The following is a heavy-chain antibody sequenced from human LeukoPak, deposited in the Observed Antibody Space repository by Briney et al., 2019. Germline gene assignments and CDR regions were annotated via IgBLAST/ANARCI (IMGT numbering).Heavy chain of an antibody. CDR3: ARGPHWDPHFDY. D-gene: IGHD7-27*01. CDR1: GYTFTGYY. V-gene: IGHV1-2*02. CDR2: INPNSGGT. Sequence: ASVKVSSEASGYTFTGYYMHWVRQAPGQGLEWMGWINPNSGGTNYAQKFLGRVTMTRDTSISTAYMELSRLRSDDTAVYYCARGPHWDPHFDYWGQGTLVTVSS. J-gene: IGHJ4*02.